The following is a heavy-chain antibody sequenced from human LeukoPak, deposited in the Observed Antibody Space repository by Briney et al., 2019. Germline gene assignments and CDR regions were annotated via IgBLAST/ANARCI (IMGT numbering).Heavy chain of an antibody. D-gene: IGHD3-3*01. CDR2: IWYDGSDK. Sequence: GGSLRLSCAATGFTFRNYGMHWVRQAPGKGLEWVAVIWYDGSDKYYADSVKGRFTTSRDKSKNTLYLQMNSLRDEDTAVYYCARDYQWSPDYWGQGTLVTVSS. CDR3: ARDYQWSPDY. V-gene: IGHV3-33*01. CDR1: GFTFRNYG. J-gene: IGHJ4*02.